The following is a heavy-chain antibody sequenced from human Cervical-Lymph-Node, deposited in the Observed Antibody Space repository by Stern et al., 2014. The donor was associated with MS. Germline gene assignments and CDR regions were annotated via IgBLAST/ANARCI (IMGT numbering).Heavy chain of an antibody. CDR2: LYPGDSET. V-gene: IGHV5-51*01. Sequence: QLVQSGAEVKKPGETLKISCKGSGYSFSSYWIGWGRQMPGKGLERMGILYPGDSETRYSPSFQGPVPTSAEHTISTAYLQWSSLKASDTAMYYCARHEDGNFDYWGQGTLVTVSS. CDR3: ARHEDGNFDY. J-gene: IGHJ4*02. D-gene: IGHD1-26*01. CDR1: GYSFSSYW.